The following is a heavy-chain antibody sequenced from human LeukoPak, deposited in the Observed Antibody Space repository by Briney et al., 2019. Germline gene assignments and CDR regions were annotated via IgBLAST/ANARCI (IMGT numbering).Heavy chain of an antibody. V-gene: IGHV3-7*01. CDR2: INHEGGGI. CDR3: ATYINWVAGDV. CDR1: GFTFSESW. D-gene: IGHD1-1*01. J-gene: IGHJ6*02. Sequence: GGSLRLSCAASGFTFSESWMTWVRQVPGQGLEWVAHINHEGGGIQYVDSVKGRYAISGDNAKGSVYLQMNSLRADDTAIYHCATYINWVAGDVWGQGTTVIVSS.